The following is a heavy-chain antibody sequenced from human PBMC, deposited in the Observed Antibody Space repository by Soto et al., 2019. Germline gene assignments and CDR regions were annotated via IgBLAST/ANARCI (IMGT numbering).Heavy chain of an antibody. CDR1: GFIFSSYA. J-gene: IGHJ3*02. CDR2: ISSNGGST. CDR3: VKARSSGYYWTGAFDI. Sequence: PGGSLRLSCSASGFIFSSYAMHWVRQAPGKGLQYVSSISSNGGSTYHADSVKGRFTISRGNPKNTLYLQMSSLRAEDTAVYYCVKARSSGYYWTGAFDIWGQGTMVTVSS. D-gene: IGHD3-22*01. V-gene: IGHV3-64D*06.